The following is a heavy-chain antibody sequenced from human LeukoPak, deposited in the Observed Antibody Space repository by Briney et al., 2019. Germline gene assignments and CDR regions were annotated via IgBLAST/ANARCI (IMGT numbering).Heavy chain of an antibody. CDR3: ASHGATTPMDY. CDR2: INHSGST. CDR1: GYSISSDNY. V-gene: IGHV4-34*01. D-gene: IGHD5-12*01. J-gene: IGHJ4*02. Sequence: PSETLSLTCAVSGYSISSDNYWSWIRQPPGKGLEWIGEINHSGSTNYNPSLKSRVTISVDTSKNQFSLKLSSVTAADTAVYYCASHGATTPMDYWGQGTLVTVSS.